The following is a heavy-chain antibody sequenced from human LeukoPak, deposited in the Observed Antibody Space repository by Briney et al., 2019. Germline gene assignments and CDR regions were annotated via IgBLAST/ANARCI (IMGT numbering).Heavy chain of an antibody. CDR1: GGSISSGSYY. D-gene: IGHD5-18*01. CDR3: ARDWLGYGYGTFDI. Sequence: TLSLTCTVSGGSISSGSYYWSWIRQPAGKGLEWIGRIYTSGSTNYNPSLKSRVTISVDTSKNQFSLKLSSVTAADTAVYYCARDWLGYGYGTFDIWGQGTMVTVSS. CDR2: IYTSGST. V-gene: IGHV4-61*02. J-gene: IGHJ3*02.